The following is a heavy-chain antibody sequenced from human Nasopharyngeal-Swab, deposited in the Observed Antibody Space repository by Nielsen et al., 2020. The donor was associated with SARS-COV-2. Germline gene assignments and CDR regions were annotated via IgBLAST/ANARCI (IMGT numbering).Heavy chain of an antibody. Sequence: GESLKISCAASGFTFSGDAMNWVRQAPGEGLQWVAGILGGGSDKFYAESVMGRFTISRDNSKNTLYLQMNSLRAEDTATYYCAKDRLPDGAWDIDYWGQGTLVTVSP. CDR1: GFTFSGDA. CDR3: AKDRLPDGAWDIDY. V-gene: IGHV3-23*01. J-gene: IGHJ4*02. D-gene: IGHD2-21*02. CDR2: ILGGGSDK.